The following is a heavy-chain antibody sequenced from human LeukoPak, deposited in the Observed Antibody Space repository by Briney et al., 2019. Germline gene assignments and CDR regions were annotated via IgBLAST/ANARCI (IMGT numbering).Heavy chain of an antibody. CDR2: ISGNGDAT. J-gene: IGHJ4*02. D-gene: IGHD3-3*01. CDR1: GFTFRTSA. V-gene: IGHV3-64*02. CDR3: ATWSGYHHVY. Sequence: GGSLRLSCAASGFTFRTSAMHWVRQAPGKGLEYVSAISGNGDATYYADSLKGRFTISRDNSKNTLYLQMGSLTGEDMAVYYCATWSGYHHVYWGQGTQVTVSS.